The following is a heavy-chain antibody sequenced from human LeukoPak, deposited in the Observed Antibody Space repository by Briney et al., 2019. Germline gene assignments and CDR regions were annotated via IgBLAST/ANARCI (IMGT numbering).Heavy chain of an antibody. CDR3: ARDWQQVVDF. CDR1: GLTFSSYH. Sequence: PGGSLRLSCAASGLTFSSYHMNWVRQAPGKGLEWVSCVSSSGSYVSYADSVKGRFTISRDNAKNSLYLQMNTLRAEDTAVYYCARDWQQVVDFWGQGTLVTVSS. V-gene: IGHV3-21*01. J-gene: IGHJ4*02. CDR2: VSSSGSYV. D-gene: IGHD1-26*01.